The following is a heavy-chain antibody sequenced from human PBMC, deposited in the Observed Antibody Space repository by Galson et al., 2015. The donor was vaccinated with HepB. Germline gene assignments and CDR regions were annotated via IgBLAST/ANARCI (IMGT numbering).Heavy chain of an antibody. CDR3: ARVGAEAYYMDV. D-gene: IGHD3-16*01. J-gene: IGHJ6*03. V-gene: IGHV3-30*03. CDR2: ISYDGSNK. Sequence: SLRLSCAASGFTFSSYGMHWVRQAPGKGLEWVAVISYDGSNKYYADSVKGRFTISRDNAKNSLYLQMNSLRAEDTAVYYCARVGAEAYYMDVWGKGTTVTVSS. CDR1: GFTFSSYG.